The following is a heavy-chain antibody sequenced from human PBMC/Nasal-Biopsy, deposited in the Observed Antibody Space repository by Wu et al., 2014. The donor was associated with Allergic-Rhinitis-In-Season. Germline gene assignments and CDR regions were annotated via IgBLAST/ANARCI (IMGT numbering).Heavy chain of an antibody. CDR3: ARERGSQLPLDY. Sequence: RLSCAASGFTFSNFAMSWVRQAPGKGLEWVAMIGESQSRGFTSYADSVKGRFTISRDDFRSTVYLQMVGLRGDDTALYYCARERGSQLPLDYWGRGTLVTVSS. D-gene: IGHD5-12*01. V-gene: IGHV3-23*01. J-gene: IGHJ4*02. CDR2: IGESQSRGFT. CDR1: GFTFSNFA.